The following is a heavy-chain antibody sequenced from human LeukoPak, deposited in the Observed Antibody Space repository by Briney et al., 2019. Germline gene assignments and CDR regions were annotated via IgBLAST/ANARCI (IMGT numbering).Heavy chain of an antibody. CDR1: GFTFSSYA. CDR3: AREMGMSLYPYFFDY. D-gene: IGHD2-2*02. CDR2: ISYDGSNK. V-gene: IGHV3-30*04. Sequence: GSLRLSCAASGFTFSSYAMHWVRQAPGKGLEWVAVISYDGSNKYYADSVKGRFTISRDNSKNTLYLQMNSLRAEDTAVYYCAREMGMSLYPYFFDYWGQGTLVTVSS. J-gene: IGHJ4*02.